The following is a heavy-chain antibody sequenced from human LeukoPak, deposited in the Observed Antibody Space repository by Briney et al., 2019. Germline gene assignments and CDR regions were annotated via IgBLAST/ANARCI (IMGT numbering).Heavy chain of an antibody. CDR1: GFTVSSNS. Sequence: GGSLGLSCTVSGFTVSSNSMSWVRQAPRKGLEWVSFIYSDNTHYSDSVKGRFTISRDNSKNTLYLQMNGLRAEDTAVYYCARRAGAYSHPYDYWGQGTLVTVSS. D-gene: IGHD4/OR15-4a*01. CDR3: ARRAGAYSHPYDY. CDR2: IYSDNT. V-gene: IGHV3-53*01. J-gene: IGHJ4*02.